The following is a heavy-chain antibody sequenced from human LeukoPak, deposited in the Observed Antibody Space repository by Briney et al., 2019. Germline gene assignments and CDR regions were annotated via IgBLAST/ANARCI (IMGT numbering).Heavy chain of an antibody. V-gene: IGHV4-59*02. CDR2: IYYSGTT. J-gene: IGHJ6*02. Sequence: SETLSLTCTVSGGSVSHYYWSWIRQPPGKGLEWIGYIYYSGTTNYNPSLKSRVTISVDTSKNQFSLKLNSVTAADTAVYYCAREDPRTKVPEGMDVWGQGTTVTVSS. CDR1: GGSVSHYY. CDR3: AREDPRTKVPEGMDV. D-gene: IGHD4/OR15-4a*01.